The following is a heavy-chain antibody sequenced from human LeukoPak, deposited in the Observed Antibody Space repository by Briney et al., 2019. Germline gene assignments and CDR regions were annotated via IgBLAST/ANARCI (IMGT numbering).Heavy chain of an antibody. CDR1: GFTLTNHG. Sequence: GGSLRLSCAVSGFTLTNHGVSWVRPAPGKGLEWVSIITGTGGRYYGDSVKGRFILSRDNSKNTLYLQMSSLRAEDTAVYYCTKDRAGFPLHGSDYWGQGTLVTVSS. CDR2: ITGTGGR. D-gene: IGHD2-15*01. V-gene: IGHV3-23*01. CDR3: TKDRAGFPLHGSDY. J-gene: IGHJ4*02.